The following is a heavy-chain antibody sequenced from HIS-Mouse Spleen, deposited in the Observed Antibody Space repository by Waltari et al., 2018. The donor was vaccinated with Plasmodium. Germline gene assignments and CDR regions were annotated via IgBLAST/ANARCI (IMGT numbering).Heavy chain of an antibody. J-gene: IGHJ2*01. CDR3: ASSWYWYFDL. CDR2: IKQDGSEK. CDR1: GFTFSSYW. V-gene: IGHV3-7*01. Sequence: EVQLVESGGGLVQPGGSLRLSWSASGFTFSSYWMSWVRQAQGKGLEWVANIKQDGSEKYYVDSVKGRFTISRDNAKNSLYLQMNSLRAEDTAVYYCASSWYWYFDLWGRGTLVTVSS. D-gene: IGHD6-13*01.